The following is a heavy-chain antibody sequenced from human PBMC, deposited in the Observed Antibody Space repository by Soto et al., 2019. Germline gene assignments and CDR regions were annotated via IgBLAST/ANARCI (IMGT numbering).Heavy chain of an antibody. Sequence: SVKVSCKASGGTFSSYAISWVRQTPGQGLEWMGGIIPIFGTANYAQKFQGRVTITADESTSTAYMELSSLRSEDTAVYYCARVRGYCSGGSCYDWFDPWGQGTLVTVSS. D-gene: IGHD2-15*01. CDR1: GGTFSSYA. CDR3: ARVRGYCSGGSCYDWFDP. J-gene: IGHJ5*02. CDR2: IIPIFGTA. V-gene: IGHV1-69*13.